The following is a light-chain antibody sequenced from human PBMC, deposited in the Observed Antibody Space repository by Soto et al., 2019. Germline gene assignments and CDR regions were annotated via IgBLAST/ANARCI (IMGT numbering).Light chain of an antibody. CDR2: DAS. V-gene: IGKV3-20*01. CDR1: QTISNRY. CDR3: QQYGSSPLT. J-gene: IGKJ4*01. Sequence: EIVLTQSPGTLSLSPGQRATLSCRASQTISNRYLAWYQQRPGQAPRLLIYDASSRATGIPDRFSGSGSGTDFTLTISRLEPEDFAVYSCQQYGSSPLTFGGGTKVEIK.